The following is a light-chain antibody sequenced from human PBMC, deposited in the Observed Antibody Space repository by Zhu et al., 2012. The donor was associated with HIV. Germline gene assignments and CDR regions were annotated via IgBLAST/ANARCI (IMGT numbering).Light chain of an antibody. Sequence: EIVLTQSPATLSFSPGERATLSCRASQTVNNFLSWYQQKPGQAPRLLIFDAFNRATGIPAGFSGTGPGAEFTLTISSLEPEDFAVYYCQQRSTWPLTFGQGTRL. CDR1: QTVNNF. J-gene: IGKJ5*01. CDR2: DAF. CDR3: QQRSTWPLT. V-gene: IGKV3-11*01.